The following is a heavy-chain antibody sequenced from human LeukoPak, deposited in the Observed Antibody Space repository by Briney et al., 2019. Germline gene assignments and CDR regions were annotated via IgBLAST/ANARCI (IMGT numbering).Heavy chain of an antibody. V-gene: IGHV4-34*01. Sequence: SETLSLTCAVYGGSFSGYYWSWIRQPPGKGLERIGEINHSGSTNYNPSLKSRVTISVDTSKNQFSLKLSSVTAADTAVYYCARGRDSSGSILTDYWGQGTLVTVSS. CDR1: GGSFSGYY. CDR2: INHSGST. J-gene: IGHJ4*02. D-gene: IGHD3-22*01. CDR3: ARGRDSSGSILTDY.